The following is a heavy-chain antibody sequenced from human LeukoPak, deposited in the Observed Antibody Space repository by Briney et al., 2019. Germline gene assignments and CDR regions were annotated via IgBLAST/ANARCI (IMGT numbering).Heavy chain of an antibody. J-gene: IGHJ4*02. Sequence: GGSLRLSCSASGFTFSSYAMHWVRQAPGKGLEYVSAISSNGGSTYYADSVKGRFTISRDNSKNTLYLQMSSLRAEDTAVYYCVKDRNIVVVVAATLLLDYRGQGTRVTVSS. CDR3: VKDRNIVVVVAATLLLDY. CDR2: ISSNGGST. D-gene: IGHD2-15*01. CDR1: GFTFSSYA. V-gene: IGHV3-64D*06.